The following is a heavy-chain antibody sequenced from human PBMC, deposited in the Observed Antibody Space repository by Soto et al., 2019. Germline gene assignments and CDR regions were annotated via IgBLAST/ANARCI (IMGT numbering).Heavy chain of an antibody. CDR2: IVVGSGNT. CDR3: AAEVGTNYYYYGMDV. D-gene: IGHD2-8*01. Sequence: GASVKVSCKASGFTFTSSAVQWVRQARGQRLEWIGWIVVGSGNTNYAQKFQERVTITRDMSTSTAYMELSSLRSEDTAVYYCAAEVGTNYYYYGMDVWGQGTTVTVSS. V-gene: IGHV1-58*01. CDR1: GFTFTSSA. J-gene: IGHJ6*02.